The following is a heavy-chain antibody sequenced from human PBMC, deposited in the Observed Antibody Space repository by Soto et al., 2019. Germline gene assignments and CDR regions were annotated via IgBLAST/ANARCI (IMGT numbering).Heavy chain of an antibody. D-gene: IGHD1-26*01. V-gene: IGHV3-23*01. Sequence: EVQLLESGGGLGQPGGSLRLSCAASGFTFSSYAMTWVRQAPGRGLEWVSAISGSGSPTYYADSVKGRFTISRDNSKNTLYLQINSLRADDTAVYYCARDMSGGTYNYYYGMDVWGQGTTVTVSS. J-gene: IGHJ6*02. CDR3: ARDMSGGTYNYYYGMDV. CDR1: GFTFSSYA. CDR2: ISGSGSPT.